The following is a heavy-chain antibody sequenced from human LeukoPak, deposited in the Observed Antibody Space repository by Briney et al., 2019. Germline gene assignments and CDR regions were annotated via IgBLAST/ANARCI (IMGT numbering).Heavy chain of an antibody. D-gene: IGHD3-22*01. V-gene: IGHV5-51*01. J-gene: IGHJ4*02. CDR1: GYSFTSYW. Sequence: GESLKISCKGSGYSFTSYWIGWVRQMPGKGLEWMGIIYPGDSDTRYSPSFQGQVTISADKSIGTAYLQWSSLKASDTAMYYCAIPSPYYYDSSGYYYFDYWGQGTLVTVSS. CDR2: IYPGDSDT. CDR3: AIPSPYYYDSSGYYYFDY.